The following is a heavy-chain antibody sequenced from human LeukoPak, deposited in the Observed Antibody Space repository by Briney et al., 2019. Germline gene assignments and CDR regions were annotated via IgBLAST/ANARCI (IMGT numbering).Heavy chain of an antibody. CDR2: ISGDGGSR. CDR3: ATDCSSNRCYSL. D-gene: IGHD2-15*01. J-gene: IGHJ4*02. V-gene: IGHV3-43*02. Sequence: GGSLRLSCAVAGFIFRCYAMNWVRQTAGGGLEWGSFISGDGGSRYYADSVKGRFTISRDNTKNSLYLQMNSLRLGDTALYYCATDCSSNRCYSLWGPGTVVTVSS. CDR1: GFIFRCYA.